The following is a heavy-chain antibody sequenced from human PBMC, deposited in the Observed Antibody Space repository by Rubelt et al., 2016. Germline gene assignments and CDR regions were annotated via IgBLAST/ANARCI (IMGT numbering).Heavy chain of an antibody. CDR1: G. Sequence: GMHWVRQAPGKGLEWVAVISYDGSNKYYADSVKGRFTISRDNSKNTLYLQMNSLRAEDTAVYYCARDRLRMDYYDSSGYYSLGMDVWGQGTTVTGSS. CDR3: ARDRLRMDYYDSSGYYSLGMDV. D-gene: IGHD3-22*01. CDR2: ISYDGSNK. J-gene: IGHJ6*02. V-gene: IGHV3-33*05.